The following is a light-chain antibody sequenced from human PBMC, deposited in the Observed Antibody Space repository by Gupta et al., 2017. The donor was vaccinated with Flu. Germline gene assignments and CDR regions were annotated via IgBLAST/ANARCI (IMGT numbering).Light chain of an antibody. Sequence: EIVLTQSPATLSLSPGDRATLSCRASQRVTSYLAWYQQKPGQAPRLLIYAASNRAAGIPARFSGSGSGTDFALTISSLEPEEYAVYYCQQRDNCPITFGQGTRVDIK. V-gene: IGKV3-11*01. CDR1: QRVTSY. CDR3: QQRDNCPIT. J-gene: IGKJ5*01. CDR2: AAS.